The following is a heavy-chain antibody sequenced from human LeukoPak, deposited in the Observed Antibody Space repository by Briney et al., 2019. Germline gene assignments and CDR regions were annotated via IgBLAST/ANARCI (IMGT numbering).Heavy chain of an antibody. D-gene: IGHD2-8*01. CDR3: ARDYCTNGVCYGLSAFDI. Sequence: PGGSLRLSCAASGFTFSSHAMHWVRQAPGKGLEWVAVVSKDVINKYYADSVKGRFTISRDNSENTLFLQMNSLRAEDTAVYYCARDYCTNGVCYGLSAFDIWDQGTMVTVSS. CDR2: VSKDVINK. V-gene: IGHV3-30*04. J-gene: IGHJ3*02. CDR1: GFTFSSHA.